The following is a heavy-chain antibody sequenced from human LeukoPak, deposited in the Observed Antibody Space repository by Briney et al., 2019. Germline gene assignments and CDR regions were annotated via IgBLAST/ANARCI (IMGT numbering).Heavy chain of an antibody. V-gene: IGHV4-38-2*01. CDR1: NYSINNDYY. CDR3: ARVLGILTGPNWFDP. Sequence: PSETLSLTCAVSNYSINNDYYWGWLRQPPGKGLEWIGSISHSGSTNYNPSLKSRVTISVDTSKNQFSLKLSSVTAADTAVYYCARVLGILTGPNWFDPWGQGTLVTVSS. CDR2: ISHSGST. J-gene: IGHJ5*02. D-gene: IGHD3-9*01.